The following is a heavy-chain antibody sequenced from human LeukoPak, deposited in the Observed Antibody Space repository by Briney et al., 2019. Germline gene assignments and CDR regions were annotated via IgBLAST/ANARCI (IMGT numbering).Heavy chain of an antibody. Sequence: SETLSLTCTVSGGSMNSYYWSWIRQPPGKGLEWIGYIYDSGSTSYNPSLKSRFTISVGTSKNQFSLKLTSVTAAGTAVYYCARHGRRMVRGNYYFDYWGRGTLVTVSS. J-gene: IGHJ4*02. V-gene: IGHV4-59*08. CDR1: GGSMNSYY. D-gene: IGHD3-10*01. CDR2: IYDSGST. CDR3: ARHGRRMVRGNYYFDY.